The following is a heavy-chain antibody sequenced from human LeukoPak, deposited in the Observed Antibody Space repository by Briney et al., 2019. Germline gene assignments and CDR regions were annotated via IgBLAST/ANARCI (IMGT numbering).Heavy chain of an antibody. V-gene: IGHV4-4*07. J-gene: IGHJ4*02. CDR3: ARSGTSNPFDY. Sequence: KASETLSLTCTVSGGSISSYYWNWLRQPAGKGLEWIGRIYNSGTTNYNPSLKSRVTMSEDTSKNQFFLKLSSLTAADTAVYYCARSGTSNPFDYWGQGTLVTVTS. CDR1: GGSISSYY. D-gene: IGHD1-14*01. CDR2: IYNSGTT.